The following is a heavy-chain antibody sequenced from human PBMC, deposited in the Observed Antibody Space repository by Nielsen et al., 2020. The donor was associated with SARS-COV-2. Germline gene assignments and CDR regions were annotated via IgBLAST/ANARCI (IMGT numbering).Heavy chain of an antibody. CDR2: ISSNGGST. V-gene: IGHV3-64*01. J-gene: IGHJ4*02. CDR3: ASLPFNY. Sequence: GESLKISCAASGFTFSSYAMHWVRQAPGKGLEYVSAISSNGGSTYYANSVKGRFTISRDNSKNTLYLQMGSLRAEDTAVYYCASLPFNYWGQGTLVTVSS. CDR1: GFTFSSYA.